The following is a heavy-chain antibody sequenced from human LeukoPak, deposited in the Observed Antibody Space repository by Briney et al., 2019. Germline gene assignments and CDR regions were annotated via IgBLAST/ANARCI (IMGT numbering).Heavy chain of an antibody. J-gene: IGHJ4*02. CDR3: ARERTLTSCYDY. CDR1: GYTFTGYY. Sequence: ASVTVSCKASGYTFTGYYMHWVRQAPGQGLEWMGWINPNSGGTNYAQKIQGRVTMTRDTSISTAYMELSRLRSDDTAVYYCARERTLTSCYDYWGQGTLVTVSS. V-gene: IGHV1-2*02. CDR2: INPNSGGT. D-gene: IGHD2-15*01.